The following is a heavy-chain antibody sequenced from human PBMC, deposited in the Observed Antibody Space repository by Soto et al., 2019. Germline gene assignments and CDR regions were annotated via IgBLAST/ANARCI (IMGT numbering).Heavy chain of an antibody. CDR2: IIPIFGTA. V-gene: IGHV1-69*13. CDR1: GGTFSSYA. Sequence: GASVKVSCKASGGTFSSYAISWVRQAPGQGLEWMGGIIPIFGTANYAQKFQGRVTITADESTSTAYMELSSLRSEDTAVYYCARVSSNLDIEYYYDSSGYYYYYGMDVWGQGTTVTVSS. CDR3: ARVSSNLDIEYYYDSSGYYYYYGMDV. J-gene: IGHJ6*02. D-gene: IGHD3-22*01.